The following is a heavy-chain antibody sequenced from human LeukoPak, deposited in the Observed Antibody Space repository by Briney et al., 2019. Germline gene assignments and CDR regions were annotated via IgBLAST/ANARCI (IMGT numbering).Heavy chain of an antibody. D-gene: IGHD3-16*01. CDR3: ARGGDYFDY. CDR2: IIPIFGTA. CDR1: GGTWSSYA. Sequence: GASVKVSCKASGGTWSSYANSWVRKAPGQGLEWMGGIIPIFGTANYAQKFQGRVTITTDESTSTAYMELSSLRSEDTAVYYCARGGDYFDYWGQGTLVTVSS. V-gene: IGHV1-69*05. J-gene: IGHJ4*02.